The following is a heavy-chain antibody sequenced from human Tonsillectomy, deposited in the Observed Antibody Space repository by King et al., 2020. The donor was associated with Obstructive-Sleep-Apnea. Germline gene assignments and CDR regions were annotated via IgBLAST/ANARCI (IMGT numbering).Heavy chain of an antibody. CDR1: GGSITSYY. CDR3: AGGGNSRWPFDS. V-gene: IGHV4-59*01. CDR2: IYYTGST. Sequence: VQLQESGPGLVKPSETLSLTCTVSGGSITSYYWSWIRQTPGKGLEWIGYIYYTGSTNHNPSLRRRVTLSVDTSKNQFSLKLSSVTAADTAVYYCAGGGNSRWPFDSWGQVTLVTVSS. J-gene: IGHJ4*02. D-gene: IGHD4-23*01.